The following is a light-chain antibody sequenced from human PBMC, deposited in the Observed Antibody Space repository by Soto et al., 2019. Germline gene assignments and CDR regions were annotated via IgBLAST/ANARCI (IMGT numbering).Light chain of an antibody. J-gene: IGKJ5*01. Sequence: EIVSTQSPGTLSLSPGERAPLSCRASQSVSSIYLAWYQQKPRQALRLLIYGACTRATGIPARCSGSGSGTEFTLTISSLQSEDFGVYYCQQRRSWTPTLTFGRGTRLEI. CDR1: QSVSSIY. CDR3: QQRRSWTPTLT. CDR2: GAC. V-gene: IGKV3D-20*02.